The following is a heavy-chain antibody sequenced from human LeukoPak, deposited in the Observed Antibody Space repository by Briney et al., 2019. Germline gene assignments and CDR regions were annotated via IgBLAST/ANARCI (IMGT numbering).Heavy chain of an antibody. D-gene: IGHD6-13*01. Sequence: PGGSLRLSCAASGFTFSSYAMSWVRQAPGKGLEWVSAISGSGGSTYYADSVKGRFTIPRDNSKNTLYLQMNSLRAEGTAVYYCAKDIAAAGTKQAYNWFDPWGPGTLVTVPS. CDR1: GFTFSSYA. CDR2: ISGSGGST. CDR3: AKDIAAAGTKQAYNWFDP. V-gene: IGHV3-23*01. J-gene: IGHJ5*02.